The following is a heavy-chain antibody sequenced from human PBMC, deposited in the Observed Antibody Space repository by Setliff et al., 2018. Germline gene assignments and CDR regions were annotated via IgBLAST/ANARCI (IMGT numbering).Heavy chain of an antibody. Sequence: SETLSLTCTVSGASISSYYWSWIRQPPGKGLEWIGYIYYGGTTNYNPSLKSRGTISVDTSRNQFSLKLSSVTAADTAVYYCVRVEAGYCSSTSCYVVGAFDIWGQGTMVTVSS. CDR3: VRVEAGYCSSTSCYVVGAFDI. V-gene: IGHV4-59*08. CDR1: GASISSYY. CDR2: IYYGGTT. J-gene: IGHJ3*02. D-gene: IGHD2-2*03.